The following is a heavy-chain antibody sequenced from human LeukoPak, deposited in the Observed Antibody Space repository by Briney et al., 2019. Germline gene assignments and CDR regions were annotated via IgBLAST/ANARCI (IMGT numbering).Heavy chain of an antibody. CDR1: GGTFSSYA. V-gene: IGHV1-69*01. Sequence: GSSVKVSCKASGGTFSSYAISWVRQAPGQGLEWMGGIIPIFGTANYAQKFQGRVTITADESTSTAYMELSSLRSEDTAVYYCARVANTINWIERDYYMDVWGKGTTVTVSS. CDR2: IIPIFGTA. CDR3: ARVANTINWIERDYYMDV. J-gene: IGHJ6*03. D-gene: IGHD1-1*01.